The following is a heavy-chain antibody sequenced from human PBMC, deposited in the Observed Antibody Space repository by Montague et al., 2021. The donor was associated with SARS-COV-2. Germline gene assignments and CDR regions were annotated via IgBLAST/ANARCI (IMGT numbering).Heavy chain of an antibody. CDR1: GGSFSGYY. Sequence: SETLSLTCAVYGGSFSGYYWNWIRQPPGKGLEWIGEINHSGTTNYNPSLKSRVTISVGTSKNQFSLKLSSVTAADTAVYYCARAGTITMIVVVIDAFDIWGQGTMVTVSS. CDR2: INHSGTT. V-gene: IGHV4-34*01. J-gene: IGHJ3*02. D-gene: IGHD3-22*01. CDR3: ARAGTITMIVVVIDAFDI.